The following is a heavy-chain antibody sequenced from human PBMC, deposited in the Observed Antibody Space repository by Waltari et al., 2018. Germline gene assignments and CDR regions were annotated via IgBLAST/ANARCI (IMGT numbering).Heavy chain of an antibody. CDR2: IRYDGSNK. CDR3: ARLLGYCSSTSCSNMVWWFDP. D-gene: IGHD2-2*01. V-gene: IGHV3-30*02. Sequence: QVQLVESGGGVVQPGGSLRLSCAASGFTFSSYGMHWFRQAPGTGLEGVAFIRYDGSNKYYADSVKGRFTISRDNSKNTLYLQMNSLRAEDTAVYYCARLLGYCSSTSCSNMVWWFDPWGQGTLVTVSS. CDR1: GFTFSSYG. J-gene: IGHJ5*02.